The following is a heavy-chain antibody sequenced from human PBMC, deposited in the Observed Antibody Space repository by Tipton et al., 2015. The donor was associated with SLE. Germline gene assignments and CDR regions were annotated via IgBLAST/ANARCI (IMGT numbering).Heavy chain of an antibody. CDR3: ARSAGHTMIIPMAY. Sequence: TLSLTCTVSGGSISSYYWSWIRQPPGKGLEWIGYIYYSGGTNYNPSLKSRVTISVDTSKNQFSLKLSSVTAADTAVYYCARSAGHTMIIPMAYWGQGTLVTVSS. D-gene: IGHD3-22*01. J-gene: IGHJ4*02. CDR1: GGSISSYY. CDR2: IYYSGGT. V-gene: IGHV4-59*01.